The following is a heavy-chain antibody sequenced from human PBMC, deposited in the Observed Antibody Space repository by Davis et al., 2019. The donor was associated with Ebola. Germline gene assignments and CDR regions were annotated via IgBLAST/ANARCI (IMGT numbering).Heavy chain of an antibody. D-gene: IGHD6-6*01. Sequence: PGGSLRLSCAASGFTFSSYAMSWVRQAPGKGLEWVSVISGSSGSTYYADSVKGRFTISRDNSKNTLYLQMNSLRAEDTALFYCVKDAGPFASSSGRFDYWGPGTLVTVSS. CDR1: GFTFSSYA. V-gene: IGHV3-23*01. CDR2: ISGSSGST. CDR3: VKDAGPFASSSGRFDY. J-gene: IGHJ4*02.